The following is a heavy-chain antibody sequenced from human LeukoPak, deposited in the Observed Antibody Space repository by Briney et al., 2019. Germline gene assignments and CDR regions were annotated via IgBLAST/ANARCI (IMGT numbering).Heavy chain of an antibody. Sequence: ASVKVSCKASGYTFTAFYMHWVRQAPGQGLEWMGWINPNSGGTNYAQKFQGWVTMTRDTSISTAYMELSRLRSDDTAVYYCVRAHYGDYGGYYFDYWGQGTLVTFSS. D-gene: IGHD4-17*01. CDR3: VRAHYGDYGGYYFDY. J-gene: IGHJ4*02. CDR1: GYTFTAFY. V-gene: IGHV1-2*04. CDR2: INPNSGGT.